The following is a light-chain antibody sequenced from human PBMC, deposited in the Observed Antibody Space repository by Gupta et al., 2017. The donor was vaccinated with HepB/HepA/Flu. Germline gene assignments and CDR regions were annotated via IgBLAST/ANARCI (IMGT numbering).Light chain of an antibody. J-gene: IGLJ2*01. V-gene: IGLV3-19*01. Sequence: SSGLTQDPAVSVALGQTVRITCRGDSLRSYYATWYQQKPGQAPVLVMYGRNNRPSGIPDRFSGSSSGNTASLSIAGAQAEDEADYYCNSRDSSGNLFGGGTKLTVL. CDR3: NSRDSSGNL. CDR2: GRN. CDR1: SLRSYY.